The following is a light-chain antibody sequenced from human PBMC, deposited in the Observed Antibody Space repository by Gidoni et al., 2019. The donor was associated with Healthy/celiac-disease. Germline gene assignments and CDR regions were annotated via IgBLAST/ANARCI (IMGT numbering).Light chain of an antibody. CDR3: QQLNSYPLT. CDR2: AAS. J-gene: IGKJ2*01. V-gene: IGKV1-9*01. CDR1: QGISSY. Sequence: DIRYTESPSFLSASVGDRVTITCRASQGISSYLAWYQQKPGKAPKPLIYAASTLQSGVPSRFSGSGSGTEFTLTISSLQPEDFATYYCQQLNSYPLTFGQGTKLEIK.